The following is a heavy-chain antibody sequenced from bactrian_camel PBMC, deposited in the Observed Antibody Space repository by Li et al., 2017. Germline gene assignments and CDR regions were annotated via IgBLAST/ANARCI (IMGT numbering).Heavy chain of an antibody. V-gene: IGHV3S31*01. CDR3: TNDLTGSVISGYYD. CDR2: ISGGGSAT. Sequence: DVQLVESGGGLVQPGGSLRLSCTASGFTFTSAAMSWVRQAPGKGLEWVSAISGGGSATYYVDSVRGRFTISRDSAENTLYLQMNSLKPEDMAMYYCTNDLTGSVISGYYDWGQGTQVTVS. J-gene: IGHJ4*01. CDR1: GFTFTSAA. D-gene: IGHD2*01.